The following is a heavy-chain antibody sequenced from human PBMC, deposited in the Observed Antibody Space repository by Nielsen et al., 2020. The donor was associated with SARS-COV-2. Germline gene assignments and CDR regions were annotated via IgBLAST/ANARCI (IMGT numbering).Heavy chain of an antibody. V-gene: IGHV3-20*04. D-gene: IGHD2-2*01. CDR3: ALLPAASYYYGMDV. J-gene: IGHJ6*02. CDR1: GFTFSSYG. Sequence: GGSLRLSCAASGFTFSSYGMHWVRQAPGKGLEWVSGINWNGGSTGYADSVKGRFTISRDNAKNSLYLQMNSLRAEDTALYYCALLPAASYYYGMDVWGQGTTVTVSS. CDR2: INWNGGST.